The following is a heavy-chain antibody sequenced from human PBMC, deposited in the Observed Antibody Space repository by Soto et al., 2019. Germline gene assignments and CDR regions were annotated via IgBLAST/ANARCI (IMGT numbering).Heavy chain of an antibody. J-gene: IGHJ1*01. CDR1: GFTFSSYA. CDR3: ARDFEALAVAGTGYFQH. D-gene: IGHD6-19*01. Sequence: QVQLVESGGGVVQPGRSLRLSCAASGFTFSSYAMHWVRQAPGKGLEWVAVISYDGSNKYYADSVKGRFTISRDNSKNTLYLQMNSLRAEDTAVYYCARDFEALAVAGTGYFQHWGQGTLVTVSS. CDR2: ISYDGSNK. V-gene: IGHV3-30-3*01.